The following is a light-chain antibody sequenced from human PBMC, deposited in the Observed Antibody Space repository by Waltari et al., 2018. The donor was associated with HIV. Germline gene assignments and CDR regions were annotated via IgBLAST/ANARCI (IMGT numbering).Light chain of an antibody. CDR2: SNS. CDR1: TSNIGGNT. V-gene: IGLV1-44*01. Sequence: QSVLAQPPSASGTPGQRVTISCSGSTSNIGGNTVTWYQQLPGTAPKLLIHSNSERPSGVPYRLSGSTAGISASLFISGLQSEDEAEYYCAAWDDRLKGGAFVTGTKVAVL. J-gene: IGLJ1*01. CDR3: AAWDDRLKGGA.